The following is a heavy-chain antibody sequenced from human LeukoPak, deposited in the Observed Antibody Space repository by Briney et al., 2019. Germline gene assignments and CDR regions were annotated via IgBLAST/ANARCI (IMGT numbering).Heavy chain of an antibody. Sequence: PGGSLRLSCAASGFTVSSKYMSWVRQAPGKGPEWVSVVYSSGSTYYADSVKGRFTISRDNSKNTLSLQMNSLRAEDTAVYYCATSLASARAAGYYFDYWGQGTLVTVSS. V-gene: IGHV3-66*01. D-gene: IGHD6-6*01. CDR2: VYSSGST. CDR1: GFTVSSKY. J-gene: IGHJ4*02. CDR3: ATSLASARAAGYYFDY.